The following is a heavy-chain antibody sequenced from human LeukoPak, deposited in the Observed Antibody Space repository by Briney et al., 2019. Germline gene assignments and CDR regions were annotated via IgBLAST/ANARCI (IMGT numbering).Heavy chain of an antibody. CDR1: GASISSYY. J-gene: IGHJ3*02. CDR3: ARHQELGFYDAFDI. Sequence: AETLSLTCTVSGASISSYYWSWIRQPPGGGLEWIGYIYYSGSTNYNPSLKSRVSISIDTSKNQFSLKLDSVTAAETTMYYCARHQELGFYDAFDIWGQGTMLTVSS. V-gene: IGHV4-59*08. CDR2: IYYSGST. D-gene: IGHD7-27*01.